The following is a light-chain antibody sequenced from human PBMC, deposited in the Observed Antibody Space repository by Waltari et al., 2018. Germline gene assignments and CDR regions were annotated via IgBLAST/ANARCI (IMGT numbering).Light chain of an antibody. Sequence: HSALTQPASVSGSPGQSITIPCTGTSSDIGFYTFVSWYQQHPGKAPKVMIYHVSNRPSVVSNRFSGSKSGNTASLTISGLQPEDEADYYCASETSTTTLYVFGSGTKVTVL. CDR1: SSDIGFYTF. V-gene: IGLV2-14*03. CDR2: HVS. J-gene: IGLJ1*01. CDR3: ASETSTTTLYV.